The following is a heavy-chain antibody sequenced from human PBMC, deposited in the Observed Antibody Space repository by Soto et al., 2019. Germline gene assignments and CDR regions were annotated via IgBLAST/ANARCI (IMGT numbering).Heavy chain of an antibody. Sequence: QVQLVESGGGLVKPGGSLRLSCAASGFIFSDYYMSWIRQTPGKGLEWITYISSGGGTIHYADSVKGRFAISRDNAKNVLYLQMNSLRVEDTAVYYCAKVPDATGFYIDSWGQGTQVSLSS. CDR3: AKVPDATGFYIDS. D-gene: IGHD4-4*01. J-gene: IGHJ4*02. CDR2: ISSGGGTI. V-gene: IGHV3-11*01. CDR1: GFIFSDYY.